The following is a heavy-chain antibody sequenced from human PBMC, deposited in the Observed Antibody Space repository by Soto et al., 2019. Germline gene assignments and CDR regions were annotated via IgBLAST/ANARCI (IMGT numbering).Heavy chain of an antibody. CDR1: GYPFPRFE. D-gene: IGHD2-2*01. CDR3: ARESNHYQDFFQN. Sequence: ASVKVSCKTSGYPFPRFEVHWIRQAPGQRPEWMGGISNAGSGNTKYPQKFQDRLTITGDKRATTVYMALSSLTSEDTATYYCARESNHYQDFFQNWGQGTQVTVSS. J-gene: IGHJ4*02. V-gene: IGHV1-3*01. CDR2: ISNAGSGNT.